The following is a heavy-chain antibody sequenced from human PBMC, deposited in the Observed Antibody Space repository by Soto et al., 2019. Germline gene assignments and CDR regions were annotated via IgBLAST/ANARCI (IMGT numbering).Heavy chain of an antibody. CDR1: GFTFSSYA. V-gene: IGHV3-30*03. J-gene: IGHJ6*02. CDR2: VSYDGSKR. D-gene: IGHD3-3*01. Sequence: GGSLRLSCAASGFTFSSYAMHWVRQAPGKGLEWVTVVSYDGSKRYYADSVKGRFSISRDNSKNTLPLQMNSLRPEDTGVYYCARPNYDFWSGSKDFGGLDVWGQGTTVTVSS. CDR3: ARPNYDFWSGSKDFGGLDV.